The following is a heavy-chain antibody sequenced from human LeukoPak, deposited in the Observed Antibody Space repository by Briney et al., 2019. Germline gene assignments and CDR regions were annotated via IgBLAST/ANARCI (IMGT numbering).Heavy chain of an antibody. D-gene: IGHD4-23*01. CDR3: ARHDYGGNSGYYFDY. CDR2: IYHSGST. J-gene: IGHJ4*02. CDR1: GGSISSSNW. Sequence: PSETLSLTCAVSGGSISSSNWWSWVRQPPGKGLEWIGEIYHSGSTDYNPSLKSRVTISVDKSKNQFSLKLSSVTAADTAVYYCARHDYGGNSGYYFDYWGQGTLVTVSS. V-gene: IGHV4-4*02.